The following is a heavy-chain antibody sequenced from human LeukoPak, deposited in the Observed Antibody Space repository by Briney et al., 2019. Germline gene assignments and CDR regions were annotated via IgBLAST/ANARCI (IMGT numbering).Heavy chain of an antibody. Sequence: GGSLRLSCAASGFTFSTYYMSWVRQAPGKGLEWVSTISGSGDRTYYADSVKGRFTISRDNSKNTLFLHMNSLRAEDTAVYSCAKGYYGSGSYGWFDYWGQGTLVTVSS. CDR2: ISGSGDRT. J-gene: IGHJ4*02. D-gene: IGHD3-10*01. CDR1: GFTFSTYY. V-gene: IGHV3-23*01. CDR3: AKGYYGSGSYGWFDY.